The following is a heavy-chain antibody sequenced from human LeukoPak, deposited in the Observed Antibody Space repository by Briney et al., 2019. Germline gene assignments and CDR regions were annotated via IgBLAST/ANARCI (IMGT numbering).Heavy chain of an antibody. CDR1: AGSLSGYY. D-gene: IGHD3-22*01. V-gene: IGHV4-34*01. CDR2: INHSGST. Sequence: PSETLSLTCAVYAGSLSGYYWNWIRQPPGKGLEWIGEINHSGSTNYNPSLKSRVTISVDTSKNQFSLKLSSVTAADTAVYYCARMNGDSSGYHSYFDYWGQGTLVTVSS. J-gene: IGHJ4*02. CDR3: ARMNGDSSGYHSYFDY.